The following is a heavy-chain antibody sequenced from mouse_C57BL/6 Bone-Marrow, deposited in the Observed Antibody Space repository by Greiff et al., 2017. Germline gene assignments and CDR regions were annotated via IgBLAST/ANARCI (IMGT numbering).Heavy chain of an antibody. CDR1: GFSFNTYA. V-gene: IGHV10-1*01. CDR2: IRSKSNNYAT. Sequence: DVKLVESGGGLVQSKGSLQLSCAVSGFSFNTYAMNWVRQAPGKGLEWVARIRSKSNNYATYYADSVKDRFTISRDDSESMLYLQMNNLKTEDTAMYYCVSYWAYRRQEDLVTVSA. D-gene: IGHD1-1*01. CDR3: VSYWAY. J-gene: IGHJ3*01.